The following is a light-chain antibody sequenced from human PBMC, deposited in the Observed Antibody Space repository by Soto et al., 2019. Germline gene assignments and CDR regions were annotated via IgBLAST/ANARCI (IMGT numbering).Light chain of an antibody. J-gene: IGKJ5*01. Sequence: IAMSQSAFSVSVSVGYRVTITCRASRGTSRWLVFYQKKPGKAPNLXINPASSLQSGVQSRFSGSGSGTDFTLTISSLRPEELAPYYSQQATRLPFIFGQGTRLEI. CDR3: QQATRLPFI. CDR1: RGTSRW. CDR2: PAS. V-gene: IGKV1-12*01.